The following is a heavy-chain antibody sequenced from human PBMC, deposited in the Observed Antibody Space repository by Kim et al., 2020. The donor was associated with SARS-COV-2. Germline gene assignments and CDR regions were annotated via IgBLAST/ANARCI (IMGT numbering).Heavy chain of an antibody. J-gene: IGHJ4*02. CDR1: GFTFSTSG. CDR2: ISSDGGIQ. Sequence: GRSLRLSCAASGFTFSTSGMHWVRQAPAKGLEWVAIISSDGGIQYFADSLKGRFTISRDNSKNTLYLHMNSLRTEDTAVYYCAKLGGSPQGIDYWGQGTLVTVSS. V-gene: IGHV3-30*18. CDR3: AKLGGSPQGIDY. D-gene: IGHD1-26*01.